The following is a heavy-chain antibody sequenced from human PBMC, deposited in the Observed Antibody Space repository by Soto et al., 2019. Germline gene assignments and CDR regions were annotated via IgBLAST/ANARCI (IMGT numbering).Heavy chain of an antibody. CDR3: AKDGGKDGYFGNWFDP. CDR1: GGTFSNYA. V-gene: IGHV1-69*15. J-gene: IGHJ5*02. CDR2: IIPIFGSA. Sequence: QVQLVQSGAEVKKPGSSVKVSCKASGGTFSNYAITWVRQAPGQGLEWLGRIIPIFGSANYAQKFQGRVTSAAXXXTXXAYMELSSLRSDGTAVYYCAKDGGKDGYFGNWFDPWGQGTLVTVSS. D-gene: IGHD5-12*01.